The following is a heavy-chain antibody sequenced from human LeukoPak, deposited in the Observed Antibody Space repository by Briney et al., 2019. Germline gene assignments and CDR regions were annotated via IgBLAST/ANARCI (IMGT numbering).Heavy chain of an antibody. J-gene: IGHJ4*02. Sequence: PGRSLRLSCAASGFTFSSYGMHWVRQAPGKGLEWVAVVWYDGSNKYYADSVKGRFTISRDNSKNTLYLQMNSLRAEDTAVYYCARDSGASGSYIDYWGQGTLVTVSS. CDR3: ARDSGASGSYIDY. CDR1: GFTFSSYG. CDR2: VWYDGSNK. D-gene: IGHD1-26*01. V-gene: IGHV3-33*01.